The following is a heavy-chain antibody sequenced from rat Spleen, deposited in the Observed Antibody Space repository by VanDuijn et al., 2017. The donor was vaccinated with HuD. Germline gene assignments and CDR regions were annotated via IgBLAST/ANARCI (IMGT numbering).Heavy chain of an antibody. CDR2: ISYGDRSGHSST. CDR3: ARRHYGYTDYFDY. V-gene: IGHV5-29*01. CDR1: GFIFSDYG. Sequence: EVQLVESGGGLVQPGRSLKLSCAASGFIFSDYGMAWVRQTPTKGLEWVATISYGDRSGHSSTYYRDSVKGRFTISRDNAKSTLSLQMDSLRSEDTATYYCARRHYGYTDYFDYWGQGVMVTVSS. D-gene: IGHD1-6*01. J-gene: IGHJ2*01.